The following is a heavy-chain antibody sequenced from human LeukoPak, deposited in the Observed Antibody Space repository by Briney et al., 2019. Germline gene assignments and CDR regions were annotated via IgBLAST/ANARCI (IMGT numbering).Heavy chain of an antibody. J-gene: IGHJ5*02. D-gene: IGHD6-19*01. CDR2: ISSGGGYT. CDR3: ARAPGYTSGWLNWFDP. V-gene: IGHV3-23*01. Sequence: GGSLRLSCAASEFTFSDYGMTWVRQAPGEGLEWVSAISSGGGYTYYADPVKGRFTISRDNSKNTLYLQMNSLRAGDTAVYYCARAPGYTSGWLNWFDPWGQGTLVTVSS. CDR1: EFTFSDYG.